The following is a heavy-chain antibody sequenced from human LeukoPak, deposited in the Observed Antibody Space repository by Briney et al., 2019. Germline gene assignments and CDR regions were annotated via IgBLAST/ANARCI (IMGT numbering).Heavy chain of an antibody. CDR3: ARDGERGVEPAMVMNFYYYMDV. V-gene: IGHV1-69*05. CDR1: GGTFSSYA. CDR2: IIPVFSTT. D-gene: IGHD5-18*01. Sequence: GASVKVSCKASGGTFSSYAVSWVRQAPGQGLEWMGGIIPVFSTTSYAQKFQGRVTVTTDESTSTVYMELSSLRSEDTAVYYCARDGERGVEPAMVMNFYYYMDVWGKGTTVTVSS. J-gene: IGHJ6*03.